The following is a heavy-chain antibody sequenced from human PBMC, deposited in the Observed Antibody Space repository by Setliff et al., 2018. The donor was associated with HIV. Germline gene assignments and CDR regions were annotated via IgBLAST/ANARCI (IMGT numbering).Heavy chain of an antibody. Sequence: SETLSLTCSVSGGSIRSHWSWIRQPPGKGLEWVGYIHYSGSTNYNPSLKSRVTLSVDTSKNQFSLKVTSVTAADTAVYYCAREIQFSATTYYYYYMDDWGRGTTVTVSS. J-gene: IGHJ6*03. V-gene: IGHV4-59*11. CDR3: AREIQFSATTYYYYYMDD. CDR1: GGSIRSH. CDR2: IHYSGST. D-gene: IGHD5-18*01.